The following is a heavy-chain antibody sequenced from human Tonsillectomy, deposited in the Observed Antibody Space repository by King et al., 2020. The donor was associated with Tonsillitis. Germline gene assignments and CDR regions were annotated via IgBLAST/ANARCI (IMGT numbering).Heavy chain of an antibody. V-gene: IGHV3-33*05. Sequence: VQLVESGGGVVQPGRSLRLSCAASGFTFSSCGMHWVRQAPGTGLEWVAVISYDGSNKYYADSVKGRFTISRDNSKNTLYLQMNSLRAEDTAVYYCARDPLLGGHWYFDLWGRGTLLTVSS. J-gene: IGHJ2*01. D-gene: IGHD3-16*01. CDR1: GFTFSSCG. CDR3: ARDPLLGGHWYFDL. CDR2: ISYDGSNK.